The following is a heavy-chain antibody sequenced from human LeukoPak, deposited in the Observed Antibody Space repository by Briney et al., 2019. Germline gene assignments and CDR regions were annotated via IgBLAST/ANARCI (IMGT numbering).Heavy chain of an antibody. Sequence: SETLSLTCAVYGGSFSGYFWSWFRQPPGKGLEWIGEINRSGSTNYNSSLSLKSRVTISVDTSKNQFSLKLSSVTAGDTAVYYCAVSAAALFDPWGQGTLVTVSS. D-gene: IGHD6-6*01. J-gene: IGHJ5*02. CDR1: GGSFSGYF. CDR3: AVSAAALFDP. V-gene: IGHV4-34*01. CDR2: INRSGST.